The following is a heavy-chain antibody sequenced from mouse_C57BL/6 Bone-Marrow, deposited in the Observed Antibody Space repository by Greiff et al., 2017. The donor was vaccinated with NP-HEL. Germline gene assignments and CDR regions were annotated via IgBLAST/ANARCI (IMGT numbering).Heavy chain of an antibody. Sequence: QVQLQQSGAELARPGASVKLSCKASGYTFTSYGISWVKQRTGQGLEWIGEIYPRSGNTYYNEKFKGKATLTADKSSNTAYLQLSSLTSEDTAIYYCAPRSFYGNYSYAMDYWGQGTSVTVSS. CDR1: GYTFTSYG. CDR3: APRSFYGNYSYAMDY. V-gene: IGHV1-81*01. D-gene: IGHD2-1*01. J-gene: IGHJ4*01. CDR2: IYPRSGNT.